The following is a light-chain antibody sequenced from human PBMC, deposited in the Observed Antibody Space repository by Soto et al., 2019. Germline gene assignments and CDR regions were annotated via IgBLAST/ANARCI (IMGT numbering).Light chain of an antibody. CDR1: QSVSNK. J-gene: IGKJ4*02. CDR2: GAS. CDR3: QQYNKWPQ. Sequence: EIVMTQSPGTLSVSPGERAALFCRASQSVSNKLAWYQQKPGQAPRLIIYGASTRATGIPARFSGSGSGTDFTLTISSLQSEDFAIYYCQQYNKWPQFGGGTKADIK. V-gene: IGKV3-15*01.